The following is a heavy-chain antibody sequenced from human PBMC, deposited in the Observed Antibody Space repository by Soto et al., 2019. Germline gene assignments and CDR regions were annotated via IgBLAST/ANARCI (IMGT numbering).Heavy chain of an antibody. CDR2: ISGYNGNI. V-gene: IGHV1-18*01. CDR3: AIGSAYSTPWSSDF. J-gene: IGHJ4*02. CDR1: GYTFTRYG. Sequence: VELVQSGPEVKKPGASVKVSCKASGYTFTRYGITWVRQAPGQGLEWMGWISGYNGNIREAPRFEGRVTMTTDTAATTAHMELRGLRSDDTAVYDCAIGSAYSTPWSSDFWGQGTLVTFSS. D-gene: IGHD6-13*01.